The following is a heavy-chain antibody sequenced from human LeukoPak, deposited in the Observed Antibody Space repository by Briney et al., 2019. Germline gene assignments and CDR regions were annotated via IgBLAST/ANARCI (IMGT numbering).Heavy chain of an antibody. Sequence: SETLSLTCAVYGGSFSGYYWSWIRQPPGKGLEWIGEINHSGNTNYNPSLKSRVTISVDTSKNQFSLKLSSVTAADTAVYYCARWRERYSRARPEGLAARYYGMDVWGKGTTVTVSS. J-gene: IGHJ6*04. CDR3: ARWRERYSRARPEGLAARYYGMDV. CDR1: GGSFSGYY. V-gene: IGHV4-34*01. CDR2: INHSGNT. D-gene: IGHD6-13*01.